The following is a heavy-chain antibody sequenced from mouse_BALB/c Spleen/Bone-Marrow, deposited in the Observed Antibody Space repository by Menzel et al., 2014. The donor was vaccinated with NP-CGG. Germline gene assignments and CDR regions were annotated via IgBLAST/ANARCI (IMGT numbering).Heavy chain of an antibody. CDR1: GYTFTSYW. CDR2: IYPGSGSP. Sequence: QQSGSELVRPGASVKLSCKASGYTFTSYWVHWVKQRPGQGLEWIGNIYPGSGSPNYDERFKSKATLTVDTSSSTAYMQLSSLTSEDSAVYYCTIYAFAYWGQGTLVTVSA. D-gene: IGHD2-12*01. V-gene: IGHV1S22*01. J-gene: IGHJ3*01. CDR3: TIYAFAY.